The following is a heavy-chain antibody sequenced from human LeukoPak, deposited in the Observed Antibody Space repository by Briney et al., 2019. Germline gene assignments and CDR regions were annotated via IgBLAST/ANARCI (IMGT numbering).Heavy chain of an antibody. CDR3: ARDSGLRYFDWLDGMDV. J-gene: IGHJ6*02. V-gene: IGHV3-53*01. CDR1: GFTVSSNY. Sequence: GGSLRLSCAASGFTVSSNYMSWVRQAPGKGLEWVSVIYSGGSTYYADSVKGRFTISRDNSKNTLYLQMNSLRAEDTAVYYCARDSGLRYFDWLDGMDVWGQGTTVTVSS. D-gene: IGHD3-9*01. CDR2: IYSGGST.